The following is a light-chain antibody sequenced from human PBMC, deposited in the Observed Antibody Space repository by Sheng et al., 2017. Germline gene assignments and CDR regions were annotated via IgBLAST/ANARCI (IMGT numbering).Light chain of an antibody. Sequence: DIQMTQSPSALSASVGDRVTITCRASQSISNSLAWYQQKPGKVPKLLIYKASSLESGVPSRFSGSGSGTEFTLTISGLQPDDFATYYCQQYNIYSGTFGQGTKVEIK. CDR1: QSISNS. J-gene: IGKJ1*01. CDR2: KAS. CDR3: QQYNIYSGT. V-gene: IGKV1-5*03.